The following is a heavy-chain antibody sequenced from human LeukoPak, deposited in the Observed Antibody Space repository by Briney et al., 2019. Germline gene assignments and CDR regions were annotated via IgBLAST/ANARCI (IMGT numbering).Heavy chain of an antibody. CDR3: AFRPLGDCSSSTCYAFDY. J-gene: IGHJ4*02. D-gene: IGHD2-2*01. CDR2: ISSSRSYI. Sequence: GGSLRLSCAASGFTFRSYSMNWVRQAPGKGLEWVSSISSSRSYIYYAESVKGRFTISRDNAKNSLYLQVNSLRDEDTAVYYCAFRPLGDCSSSTCYAFDYWGRGTLVTVSS. V-gene: IGHV3-21*01. CDR1: GFTFRSYS.